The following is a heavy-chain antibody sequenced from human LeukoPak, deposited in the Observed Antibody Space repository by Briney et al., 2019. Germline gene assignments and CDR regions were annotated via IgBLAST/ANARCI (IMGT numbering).Heavy chain of an antibody. CDR1: GYTFTKSY. Sequence: ASVKVSCKASGYTFTKSYIHWVRQAPGQRLEWMGLINPGGDNTDYAQNFQGRLTMTSDTSARTVYMELSSLRSDDTAVYYCARIRDGYNDAYDIWGQGTLVTVTS. D-gene: IGHD5-24*01. J-gene: IGHJ3*02. CDR2: INPGGDNT. V-gene: IGHV1-46*01. CDR3: ARIRDGYNDAYDI.